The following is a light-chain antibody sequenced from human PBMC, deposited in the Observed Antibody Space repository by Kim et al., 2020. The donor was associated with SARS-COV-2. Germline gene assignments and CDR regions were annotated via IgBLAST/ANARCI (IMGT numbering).Light chain of an antibody. CDR1: QSVSSK. CDR3: QQYDNWWT. V-gene: IGKV3-15*01. CDR2: GAS. Sequence: EIVMTQSPATLSVSPGERATLSCRASQSVSSKLAWFQQKPNQAPRLLIYGASTRARGIPARFSGSGSGTEFTLTISSLQSEDFAVYYCQQYDNWWTFGQGTKVDIK. J-gene: IGKJ1*01.